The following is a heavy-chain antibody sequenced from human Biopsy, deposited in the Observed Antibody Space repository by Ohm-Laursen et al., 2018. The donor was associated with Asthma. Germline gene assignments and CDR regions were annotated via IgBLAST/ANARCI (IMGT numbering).Heavy chain of an antibody. J-gene: IGHJ4*02. V-gene: IGHV1-69*13. D-gene: IGHD2-2*01. Sequence: SVKASCKSLGGTFNTYVIGWVRQAPGQGLEWMGGINSVFGTTTYPQKFQDRVTITADDSTSTVYMELSSLRSEDTAVYYCVRKAGSCISRTCYSLDFWGQGTLVTVSS. CDR2: INSVFGTT. CDR3: VRKAGSCISRTCYSLDF. CDR1: GGTFNTYV.